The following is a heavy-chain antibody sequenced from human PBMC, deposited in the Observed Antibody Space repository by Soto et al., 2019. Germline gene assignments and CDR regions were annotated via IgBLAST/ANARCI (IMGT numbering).Heavy chain of an antibody. CDR2: VSGNGGST. V-gene: IGHV3-23*01. CDR1: GFTFSIYA. CDR3: AKERPRSSSWNPFDY. D-gene: IGHD6-13*01. Sequence: GWSLRLSCAASGFTFSIYAMSGVPQAPGKGRGWVSAVSGNGGSTYCADSVKGRFTISRNNSKNTLYLQMNSLRAEDTAVYYCAKERPRSSSWNPFDYWGQGTLVTVSS. J-gene: IGHJ4*02.